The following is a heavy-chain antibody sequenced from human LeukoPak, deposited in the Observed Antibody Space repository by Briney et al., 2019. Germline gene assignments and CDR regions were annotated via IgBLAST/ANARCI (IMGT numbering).Heavy chain of an antibody. V-gene: IGHV3-74*01. Sequence: GGSLRLSCAASGFTFSSYWMHWVRQAPGKGLVWVSHISSDGSSTSYADSVKGRFTISRDNAKNTLYLQMNRLRAEDTAVYYCARDKVSNYVFDYWGQVTLVTVSS. CDR3: ARDKVSNYVFDY. CDR1: GFTFSSYW. J-gene: IGHJ4*02. D-gene: IGHD4-11*01. CDR2: ISSDGSST.